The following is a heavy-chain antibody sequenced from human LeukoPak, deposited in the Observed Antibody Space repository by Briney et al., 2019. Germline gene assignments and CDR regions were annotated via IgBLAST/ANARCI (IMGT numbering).Heavy chain of an antibody. J-gene: IGHJ4*02. Sequence: GGSLRLSCAASGFTFSHACMSWVRQAPGKGLEWVARVKSKTDGDITDYAATGRGRFTSERDDSQNTLYLQMNSLKTEDTAVYYCTTDFTSRDYWGQGTLVTVSS. CDR3: TTDFTSRDY. CDR1: GFTFSHAC. V-gene: IGHV3-15*01. CDR2: VKSKTDGDIT. D-gene: IGHD2-2*01.